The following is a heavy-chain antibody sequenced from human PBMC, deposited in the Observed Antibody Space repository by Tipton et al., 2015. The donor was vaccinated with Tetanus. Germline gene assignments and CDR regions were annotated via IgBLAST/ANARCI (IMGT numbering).Heavy chain of an antibody. CDR2: IYHTGTT. V-gene: IGHV4-31*03. D-gene: IGHD6-25*01. J-gene: IGHJ6*02. CDR3: ARDSRLFYAMDV. CDR1: GGSISSGGYY. Sequence: TLSLTCTVSGGSISSGGYYWSWIRQHPGKGLEWIGYIYHTGTTYYNPSFKSRVSISVDTSMSQFSLELNSVTAADTAVYYCARDSRLFYAMDVWGQGATVAVSS.